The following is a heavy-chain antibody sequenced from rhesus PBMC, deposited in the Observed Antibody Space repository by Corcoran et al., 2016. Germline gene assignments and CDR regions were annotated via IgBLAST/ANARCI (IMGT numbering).Heavy chain of an antibody. D-gene: IGHD6-31*01. CDR3: ARGLYSGWTGGGAFDF. CDR2: FGGSSGNT. V-gene: IGHV4S5*01. Sequence: QVQLEESGPGLVKPSETLSLPCAVSGGSISRYSWYWIRQPPGEGPEGIGYFGGSSGNTHNNPSLKSRVTSSTDTSKNQLSLRLSSVTAADTAVYYCARGLYSGWTGGGAFDFWGQGLRVTVSS. J-gene: IGHJ3*01. CDR1: GGSISRYS.